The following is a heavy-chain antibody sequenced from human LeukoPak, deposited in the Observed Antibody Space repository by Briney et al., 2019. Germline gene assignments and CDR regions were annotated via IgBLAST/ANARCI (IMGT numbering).Heavy chain of an antibody. CDR3: ARQGGHRIAVAGIIKKGSGWFDP. J-gene: IGHJ5*02. CDR1: GYSFTSYW. CDR2: IYPGDSDT. D-gene: IGHD6-19*01. V-gene: IGHV5-51*01. Sequence: GESLKISCKGSGYSFTSYWIGWVRQLPGKGLEWMGIIYPGDSDTRYSPSFQGQVTISADKSISTAYLQWSSLKASDTAMYYCARQGGHRIAVAGIIKKGSGWFDPWGQGTLVTVSS.